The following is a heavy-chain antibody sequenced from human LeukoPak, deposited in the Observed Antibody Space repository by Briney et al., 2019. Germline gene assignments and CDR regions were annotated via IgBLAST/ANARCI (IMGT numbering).Heavy chain of an antibody. CDR2: ISYDGSNK. V-gene: IGHV3-30*04. CDR3: ASAGGSSGWYGPDY. Sequence: GGSLTLSCTAFGFTFGDYGLSWFRQAPGKGLEWVAVISYDGSNKYYADSVKGRFTISRDNSKNTLYLQMNSLRAEDTAVYYCASAGGSSGWYGPDYWGQGTLVTVSS. CDR1: GFTFGDYG. D-gene: IGHD6-19*01. J-gene: IGHJ4*02.